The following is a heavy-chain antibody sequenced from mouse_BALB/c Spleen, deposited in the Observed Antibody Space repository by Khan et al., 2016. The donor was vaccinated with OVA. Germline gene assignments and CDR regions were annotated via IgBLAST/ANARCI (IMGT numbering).Heavy chain of an antibody. V-gene: IGHV3-2*02. J-gene: IGHJ4*01. Sequence: EVQLQESGPGLVKPSQSLSLTCTVTGYSITSNYAWNWLRQFPGNKLEWMGYISYSDSTSYNPSLKSRISITRDTSKNQFFLQLNSGTTEDTATYYCARGNYYGYAMDYWGQGTSVTVSA. CDR1: GYSITSNYA. CDR3: ARGNYYGYAMDY. D-gene: IGHD1-1*01. CDR2: ISYSDST.